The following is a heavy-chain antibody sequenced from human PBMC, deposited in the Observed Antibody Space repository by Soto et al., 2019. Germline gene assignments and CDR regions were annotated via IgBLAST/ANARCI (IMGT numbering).Heavy chain of an antibody. Sequence: QVQLVQSGTEVKKPGSSVKVSCKASGGTFRNYPINWVRQAPGQGLEWMGSIFPLTDIPDYAQNCQARLTISADKSTSTAYMELVSLTSDDTAMYFCARGPLVVLNYFESWGQGTLVTVSS. J-gene: IGHJ4*02. CDR2: IFPLTDIP. CDR3: ARGPLVVLNYFES. CDR1: GGTFRNYP. V-gene: IGHV1-69*02. D-gene: IGHD6-6*01.